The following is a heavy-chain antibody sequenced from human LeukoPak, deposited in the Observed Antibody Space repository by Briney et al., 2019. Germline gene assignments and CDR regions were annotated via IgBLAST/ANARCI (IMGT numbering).Heavy chain of an antibody. CDR2: IYTSGST. J-gene: IGHJ4*02. D-gene: IGHD3-22*01. Sequence: SQPLSPTCTVSGGSISSGSYYWSWIRQPAGKGLEWIERIYTSGSTNYNPSLKSRVTISVDTSKNQFSLKLSSVTAADTAVYYCAREYYDSSGYFDYWGQGTLVTVSS. V-gene: IGHV4-61*02. CDR1: GGSISSGSYY. CDR3: AREYYDSSGYFDY.